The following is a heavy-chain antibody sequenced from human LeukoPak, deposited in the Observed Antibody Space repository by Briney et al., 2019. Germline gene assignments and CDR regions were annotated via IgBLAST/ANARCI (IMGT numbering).Heavy chain of an antibody. CDR1: GGSISSYY. CDR3: ANWDSGYDWVGRNYGMDV. D-gene: IGHD5-12*01. CDR2: IYYSGST. J-gene: IGHJ6*02. Sequence: PSETLSLTCTVSGGSISSYYWSWIRQPPGKGLEWIGYIYYSGSTNYNPSLKSRVTISVDTSKNQFSLKLSSVTAADTAVYYCANWDSGYDWVGRNYGMDVWGQGTTVTVSS. V-gene: IGHV4-59*01.